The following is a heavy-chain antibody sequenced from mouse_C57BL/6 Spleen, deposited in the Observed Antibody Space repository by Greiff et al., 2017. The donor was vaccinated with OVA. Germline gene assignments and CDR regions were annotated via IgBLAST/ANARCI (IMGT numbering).Heavy chain of an antibody. Sequence: VQLQQSGAELVMPGASVKLSCKASGYTFTSYWMHWVKQRPGQGLEWIGEIDPSDSYTNYNQKFKGKSTLTVDKSSSTAYMQLSSLTSEDSAVYYCARGYGSSNAMDYWGQGTSVTVSS. CDR3: ARGYGSSNAMDY. CDR2: IDPSDSYT. V-gene: IGHV1-69*01. CDR1: GYTFTSYW. J-gene: IGHJ4*01. D-gene: IGHD1-1*01.